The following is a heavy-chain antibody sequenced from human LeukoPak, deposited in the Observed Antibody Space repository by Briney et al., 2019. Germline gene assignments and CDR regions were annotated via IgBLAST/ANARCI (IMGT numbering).Heavy chain of an antibody. CDR3: AKAIAVAGTYAFDI. CDR2: ISGSGGST. D-gene: IGHD6-19*01. CDR1: GFTFSSYA. V-gene: IGHV3-23*01. Sequence: TGGSLRLSCAASGFTFSSYAMSWVRQAPGKGLELVSAISGSGGSTYYADSVKGRFTIPRDNSKNTLYLQMNSLRAEDTAVYYCAKAIAVAGTYAFDIWGQGTMVTVSS. J-gene: IGHJ3*02.